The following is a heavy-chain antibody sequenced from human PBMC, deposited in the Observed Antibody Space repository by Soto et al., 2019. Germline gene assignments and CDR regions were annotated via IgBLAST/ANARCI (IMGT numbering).Heavy chain of an antibody. J-gene: IGHJ6*02. Sequence: SVKVSCKASGGSFTSYIINWVRQAPGQGHEWMGRIIPVVGTTNYAQKFQGRVTITADKSTSTAYMELSSLRSEDTAVYYCARCYYYDSSGYYRAPMDVWGQGTTVTVSS. CDR1: GGSFTSYI. CDR2: IIPVVGTT. V-gene: IGHV1-69*08. CDR3: ARCYYYDSSGYYRAPMDV. D-gene: IGHD3-22*01.